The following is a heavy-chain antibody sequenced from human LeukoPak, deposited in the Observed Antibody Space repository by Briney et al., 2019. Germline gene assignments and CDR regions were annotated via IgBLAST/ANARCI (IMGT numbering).Heavy chain of an antibody. CDR3: AREVSGYYDSSGYYQILYYFDY. V-gene: IGHV4-4*07. CDR2: IYTRGST. J-gene: IGHJ4*02. D-gene: IGHD3-22*01. CDR1: GGSISSYY. Sequence: SETLSLTCTVSGGSISSYYWSWIRQPAGKGLEWIGRIYTRGSTNYNPSLKSRVTMSVDTSKNQFSLKLSSVTAADTAVYYCAREVSGYYDSSGYYQILYYFDYWGQGTLVTVSS.